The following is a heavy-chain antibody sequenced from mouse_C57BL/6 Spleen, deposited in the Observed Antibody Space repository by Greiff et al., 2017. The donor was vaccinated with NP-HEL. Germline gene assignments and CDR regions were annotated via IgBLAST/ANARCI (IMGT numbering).Heavy chain of an antibody. CDR2: LDPSDRYT. V-gene: IGHV1-50*01. D-gene: IGHD1-1*01. J-gene: IGHJ4*01. CDR3: ARHYGGAMDD. CDR1: GYTFTSSW. Sequence: QVQLKQPGAELVKPGASVKLSCKASGYTFTSSWMQWVKQRPGQGLEWIGELDPSDRYTNYNQKFKGKATLTVDTSSSTAHMQLSSLTAEDAAVYYCARHYGGAMDDWGKGTSVTVAS.